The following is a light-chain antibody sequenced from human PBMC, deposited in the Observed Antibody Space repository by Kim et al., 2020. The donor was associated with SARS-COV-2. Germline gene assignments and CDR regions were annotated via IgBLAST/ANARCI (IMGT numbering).Light chain of an antibody. Sequence: EIVLTQSPGTQSLSPGERATLSCRASHSVSSNYLAWYQQKPGQAPRLLIYGASNRATGIPDRFSGSGSGTDFTLTITGLEPEDLAVYYCEQYGNLPWTFGQGTKVDIK. CDR3: EQYGNLPWT. CDR1: HSVSSNY. V-gene: IGKV3-20*01. CDR2: GAS. J-gene: IGKJ1*01.